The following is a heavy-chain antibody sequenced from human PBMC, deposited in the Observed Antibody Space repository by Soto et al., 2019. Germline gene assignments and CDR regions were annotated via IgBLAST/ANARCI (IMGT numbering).Heavy chain of an antibody. CDR1: GYSISSSHW. D-gene: IGHD5-12*01. CDR2: IYYSGTT. Sequence: SETRSLTCAVSGYSISSSHWWGWIRQPPGKGLEWIGYIYYSGTTYYNPSLKSRVTMSVDTSKNQFSLKLSSVTAADTAVYYCVRQYVVDGYDAWGRGTLVTVS. J-gene: IGHJ4*02. V-gene: IGHV4-28*01. CDR3: VRQYVVDGYDA.